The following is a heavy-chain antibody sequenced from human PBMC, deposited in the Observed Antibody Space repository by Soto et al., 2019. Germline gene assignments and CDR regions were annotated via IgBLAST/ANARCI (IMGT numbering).Heavy chain of an antibody. Sequence: PSETLSLTCTVSGGSMSSGDYYWRWIRQPPGKGLEWIGYIFYSGSTYYNPSLKSRVTISVDTSKNQFSLKLRSVTAADTAVYYCARGEYHYGSGSYYPPGYWGQGTLVTVSS. V-gene: IGHV4-30-4*01. J-gene: IGHJ4*02. CDR1: GGSMSSGDYY. CDR3: ARGEYHYGSGSYYPPGY. D-gene: IGHD3-10*01. CDR2: IFYSGST.